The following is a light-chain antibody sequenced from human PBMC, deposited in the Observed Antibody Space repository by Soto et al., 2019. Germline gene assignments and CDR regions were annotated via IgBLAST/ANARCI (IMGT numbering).Light chain of an antibody. CDR1: KNYIGVYDF. Sequence: QSALTHPPSASGSPGQSVTISCRGTKNYIGVYDFVSWYQHHPGKAPRLIIYEVVQRPSGVPDRFSGSKSGNTASLTISGLQAEDEADYYCCSYAGSSPYVFGTGTKVTVL. V-gene: IGLV2-8*01. J-gene: IGLJ1*01. CDR3: CSYAGSSPYV. CDR2: EVV.